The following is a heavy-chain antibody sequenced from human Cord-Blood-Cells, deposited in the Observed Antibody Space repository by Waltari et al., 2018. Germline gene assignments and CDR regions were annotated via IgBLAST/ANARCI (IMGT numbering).Heavy chain of an antibody. J-gene: IGHJ4*02. CDR1: GYSFTSSW. D-gene: IGHD6-6*01. CDR2: IDPGDSDT. CDR3: ARHDQQLVFDY. Sequence: EVQLVQSGAEVKKPGESLKISCKGSGYSFTSSWIGWVRQMPGKGLEWMGIIDPGDSDTRDSASFQGQVTISADKSCSTAYLQWSSLKASDTAMYYCARHDQQLVFDYWGQGTLVTVSS. V-gene: IGHV5-51*01.